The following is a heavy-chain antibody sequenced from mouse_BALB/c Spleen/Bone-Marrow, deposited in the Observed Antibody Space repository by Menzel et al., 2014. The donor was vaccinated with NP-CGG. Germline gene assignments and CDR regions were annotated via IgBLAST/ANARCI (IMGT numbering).Heavy chain of an antibody. CDR1: GYTFTSYW. J-gene: IGHJ4*01. CDR2: IYPGSGST. Sequence: LKQSGSELVRPGASVKLSCKASGYTFTSYWMHWVKQRPGQGLEWIGNIYPGSGSTNYDEKFKTKATLTVDTSSSTAYMQLSSLTSEDSAVYYCTGSPITTVVAETMDYWGQGTSVTVSS. CDR3: TGSPITTVVAETMDY. D-gene: IGHD1-1*01. V-gene: IGHV1S22*01.